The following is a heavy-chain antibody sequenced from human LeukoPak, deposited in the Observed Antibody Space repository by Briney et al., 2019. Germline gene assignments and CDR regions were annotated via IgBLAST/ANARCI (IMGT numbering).Heavy chain of an antibody. CDR3: ARGKGMTMVQGVINY. V-gene: IGHV1-2*02. CDR1: GYTFTTYY. Sequence: ASVKVSCKASGYTFTTYYMHWVRQAPGQGLEWMGWVNPNSGGTNYAQKFQGRATMTRDTSISTAYMELSRLISDDTAVYYCARGKGMTMVQGVINYWGQGTLVTVSS. CDR2: VNPNSGGT. D-gene: IGHD3-10*01. J-gene: IGHJ4*02.